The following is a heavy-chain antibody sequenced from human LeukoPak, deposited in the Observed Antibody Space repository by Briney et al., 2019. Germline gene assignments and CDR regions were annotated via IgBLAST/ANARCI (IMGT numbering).Heavy chain of an antibody. CDR3: ANFDRRVY. V-gene: IGHV3-23*01. Sequence: HSGGSLRLSCAASGFTFSIYAMSWVRQPPGKGLEWVSAISGSGGRTYYADSVKGRFTISRDNSKNTLYLQINSLSAEGTALYYCANFDRRVYWGQGTLVTVSS. CDR1: GFTFSIYA. CDR2: ISGSGGRT. J-gene: IGHJ4*02.